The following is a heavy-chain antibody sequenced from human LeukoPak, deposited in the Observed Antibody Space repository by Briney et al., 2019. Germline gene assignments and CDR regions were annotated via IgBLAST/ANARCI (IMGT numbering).Heavy chain of an antibody. D-gene: IGHD3-9*01. CDR2: IIPIFGTA. J-gene: IGHJ4*02. Sequence: ASVKVSCKASGGTFSSYAISWVRQAPGQGLEWMGGIIPIFGTANYAQKFQGRVTITADESTSTAYMELSSLRSEDTAMYYCARVGDILTGYYSAPAGYYFDYWGQGTLVTVSS. V-gene: IGHV1-69*13. CDR1: GGTFSSYA. CDR3: ARVGDILTGYYSAPAGYYFDY.